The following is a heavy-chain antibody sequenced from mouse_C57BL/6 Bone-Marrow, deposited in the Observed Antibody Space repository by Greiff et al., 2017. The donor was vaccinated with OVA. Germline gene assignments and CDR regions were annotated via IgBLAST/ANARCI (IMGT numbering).Heavy chain of an antibody. V-gene: IGHV1-54*01. CDR2: INPGSGGT. CDR3: VGYITTVVSVDY. CDR1: GYAFTNYL. J-gene: IGHJ2*01. D-gene: IGHD1-1*01. Sequence: VQLQQSGAELVRPGTSVKVSCKASGYAFTNYLIEWVKQRPGQGLEWIGVINPGSGGTNYNEKFKGKATLTADKSSSTAYMQLSSLTSEDSAVYFCVGYITTVVSVDYWGKGTTLTVSS.